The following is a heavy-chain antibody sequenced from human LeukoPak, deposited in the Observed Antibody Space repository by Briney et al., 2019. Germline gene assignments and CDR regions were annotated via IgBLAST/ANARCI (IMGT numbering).Heavy chain of an antibody. CDR1: GFSFSDYG. CDR2: INSNGAVI. V-gene: IGHV3-48*01. J-gene: IGHJ4*02. CDR3: AREPDGDYDFDY. D-gene: IGHD4-17*01. Sequence: PGGSLRLSCAASGFSFSDYGMNWVRRAPGKGLEWLSHINSNGAVISYADSVKGRFTISRDTAKSSLYLQMNSLKIEDTAIYFCAREPDGDYDFDYWGQGTLVTVSS.